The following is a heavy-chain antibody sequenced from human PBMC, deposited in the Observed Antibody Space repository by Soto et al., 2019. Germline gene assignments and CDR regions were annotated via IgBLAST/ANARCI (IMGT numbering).Heavy chain of an antibody. CDR1: GFTFSSYG. CDR3: XXXXXXXXXXXXXAFDI. CDR2: IWYDGSNK. Sequence: QVQLVESGGGVVQPGRSLRLSCAASGFTFSSYGMHWVRQAPXXGLXXVAVIWYDGSNKYYADSVKGRFTISRDNXXXXXYXXXXXXXXXXXXXXXXXXXXXXXXXXXXXAFDIWGQGTMVTVSS. V-gene: IGHV3-33*01. J-gene: IGHJ3*02.